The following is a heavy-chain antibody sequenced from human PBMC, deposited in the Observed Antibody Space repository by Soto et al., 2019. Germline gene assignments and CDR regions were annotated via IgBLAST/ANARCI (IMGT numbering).Heavy chain of an antibody. J-gene: IGHJ6*02. Sequence: QVPLQESGPGLVKPSETLSLSCTVSGGSISSYYWSWIRQPPGKGLEWIGYVHASWGSHYNPSLKTRVAISLDPSKSEFSLQLTSVSATGTAGYYCVRQGSGALHSLADVWGQGTTVTVSS. CDR2: VHASWGS. CDR3: VRQGSGALHSLADV. D-gene: IGHD1-26*01. CDR1: GGSISSYY. V-gene: IGHV4-4*08.